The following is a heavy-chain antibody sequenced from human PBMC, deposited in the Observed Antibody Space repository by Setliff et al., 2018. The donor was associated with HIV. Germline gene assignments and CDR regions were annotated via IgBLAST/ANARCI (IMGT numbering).Heavy chain of an antibody. V-gene: IGHV1-46*01. CDR3: ARYALCSDDCSDEGADI. CDR1: GYTFTSYY. J-gene: IGHJ4*01. Sequence: AASVKVSCKASGYTFTSYYMHWVRQAPGQGLEWMGIINPSGGSTSYAQKFQGRVTMTRDTSTSTVYMELRSLRSDDPAVYYCARYALCSDDCSDEGADIWGHGTLVTVSS. CDR2: INPSGGST. D-gene: IGHD2-21*01.